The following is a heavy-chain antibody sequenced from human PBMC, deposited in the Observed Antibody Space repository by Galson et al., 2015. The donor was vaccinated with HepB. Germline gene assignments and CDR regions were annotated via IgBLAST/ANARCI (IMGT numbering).Heavy chain of an antibody. V-gene: IGHV3-30*03. CDR1: GFTFSSYG. CDR3: ARDRTAMLWGAFDI. J-gene: IGHJ3*02. CDR2: ISYDGSNK. Sequence: SLRLSCAASGFTFSSYGMHWVRQAPGKGLEWVAVISYDGSNKYYADSVKGRFTISRDNSKNTLYLQMNSLRAEDTAVYYCARDRTAMLWGAFDIWGQGTMVTVSS. D-gene: IGHD3-10*01.